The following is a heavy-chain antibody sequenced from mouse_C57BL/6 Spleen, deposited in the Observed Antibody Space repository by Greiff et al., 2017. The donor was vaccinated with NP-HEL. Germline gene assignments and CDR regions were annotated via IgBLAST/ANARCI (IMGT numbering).Heavy chain of an antibody. CDR3: ARWYMEYEGYFDV. V-gene: IGHV1-7*01. CDR2: INPSSGYT. D-gene: IGHD2-14*01. Sequence: VQLQQSGAELAKPGASVKLSCKASGHTFTSYWMHWVKQRPGQGLEWIGYINPSSGYTKYNQKFKDKATLTADKSSSTAYMQLSSLTYEDSAVYYCARWYMEYEGYFDVWGTGNTVNVSS. CDR1: GHTFTSYW. J-gene: IGHJ1*03.